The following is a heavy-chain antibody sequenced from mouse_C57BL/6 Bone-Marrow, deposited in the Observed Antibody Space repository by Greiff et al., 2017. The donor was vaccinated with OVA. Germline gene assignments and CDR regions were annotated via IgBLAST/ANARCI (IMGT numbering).Heavy chain of an antibody. CDR1: GYTFTDYE. J-gene: IGHJ2*01. CDR3: TRSGLYYYGSFDY. CDR2: IDPETGGT. D-gene: IGHD1-1*01. V-gene: IGHV1-15*01. Sequence: VQLQQSGAELVRPGASVTLSCKASGYTFTDYEMHWVKQTPVHGLEWIGAIDPETGGTAYNQKFKGKAILTADKSSSTAYMELRSLTSEDSAVYYGTRSGLYYYGSFDYWGQGTTLTVSS.